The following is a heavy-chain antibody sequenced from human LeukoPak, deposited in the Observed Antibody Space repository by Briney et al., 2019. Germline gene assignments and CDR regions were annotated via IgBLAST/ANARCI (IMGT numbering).Heavy chain of an antibody. CDR1: GYGFTTYD. J-gene: IGHJ4*02. V-gene: IGHV3-48*01. D-gene: IGHD2-2*01. CDR2: ISESSNTI. Sequence: GGSLRLSCVASGYGFTTYDMNWVRQSPGKGLEWVSHISESSNTIHYADSVKGRFTISRDNARRSLYLQMNSLRAEDTGVYYCARACGGASCYDTPDFDCWGQGTLVTVAS. CDR3: ARACGGASCYDTPDFDC.